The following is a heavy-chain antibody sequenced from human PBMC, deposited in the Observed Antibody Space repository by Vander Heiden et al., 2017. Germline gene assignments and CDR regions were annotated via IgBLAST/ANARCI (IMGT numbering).Heavy chain of an antibody. Sequence: EVQLVESGGGLVQPGGSLRLSCAASGFTFSNHWMHWVRQAPGKGLVWVSRVTGDGTSITYADFVKGRFTLSRDNAKNTVLLQMNSLRAEDTAVYYCVRDSGYHFDYWGQGTLVIVSS. D-gene: IGHD5-12*01. CDR3: VRDSGYHFDY. CDR1: GFTFSNHW. CDR2: VTGDGTSI. J-gene: IGHJ4*02. V-gene: IGHV3-74*03.